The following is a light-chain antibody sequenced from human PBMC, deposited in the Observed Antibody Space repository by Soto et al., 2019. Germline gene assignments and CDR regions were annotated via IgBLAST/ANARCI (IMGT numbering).Light chain of an antibody. V-gene: IGKV3-15*01. CDR1: QSVRSN. CDR2: GAS. CDR3: QQYNNCPQT. Sequence: EIVMTQSPATLSVSPGERATLSCRASQSVRSNLAWYQQKPGQAPRLLIYGASTRATGIPARFSGSGSGTEFTLTISSLQSEDFAVYYCQQYNNCPQTFGHGTKVDIK. J-gene: IGKJ1*01.